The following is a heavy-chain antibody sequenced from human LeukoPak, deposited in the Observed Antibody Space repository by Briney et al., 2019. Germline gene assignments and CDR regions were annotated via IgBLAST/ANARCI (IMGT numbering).Heavy chain of an antibody. CDR2: ISYDGSNQ. CDR1: GFTFSSYG. CDR3: AKASGDSSGYRFDY. Sequence: GGSLRLSCAASGFTFSSYGMHWVRQAPGKGLEWVAVISYDGSNQYYGDSVKGRFTISRDNSKNTLYLQMNSLRPEDTAVYYCAKASGDSSGYRFDYWGQGTLVTVSS. V-gene: IGHV3-30*18. J-gene: IGHJ4*02. D-gene: IGHD3-22*01.